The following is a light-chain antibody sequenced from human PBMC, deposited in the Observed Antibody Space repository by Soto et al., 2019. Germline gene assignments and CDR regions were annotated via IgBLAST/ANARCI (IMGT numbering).Light chain of an antibody. CDR2: GAS. J-gene: IGKJ4*01. CDR1: QSVYSSY. CDR3: QQYGSSPLT. V-gene: IGKV3-20*01. Sequence: EIVLTQSPGTLSLSPEERATLSCRASQSVYSSYLAWYQQKPGQAPRLLIYGASSRVTGIPDRFSGSGSGTDFTLIISRLEPEDFAVYYCQQYGSSPLTFGGGTKVEIK.